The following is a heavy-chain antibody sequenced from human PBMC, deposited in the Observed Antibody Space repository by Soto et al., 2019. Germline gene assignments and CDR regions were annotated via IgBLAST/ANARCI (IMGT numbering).Heavy chain of an antibody. CDR2: ISPGGGRT. V-gene: IGHV1-46*01. CDR1: GYTFTTYY. Sequence: ASVKVSCKASGYTFTTYYMHWVRQAPGQGLEWMGIISPGGGRTSYAQKFQGRVTIGRDTSASTAYMELTSLGSEDTAVYHCARGYCSSTSCQYYFDFWGQGTLVTVSS. CDR3: ARGYCSSTSCQYYFDF. D-gene: IGHD2-2*01. J-gene: IGHJ4*02.